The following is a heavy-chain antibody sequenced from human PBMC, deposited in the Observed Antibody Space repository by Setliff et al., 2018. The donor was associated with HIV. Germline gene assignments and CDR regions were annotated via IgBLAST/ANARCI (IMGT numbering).Heavy chain of an antibody. J-gene: IGHJ4*02. CDR3: AREISGYSGYEGRMDYFDY. CDR2: IYHSGST. D-gene: IGHD5-12*01. Sequence: GSLRLSCAASGFTFSNYWMSWARQPPGKGLEWIGEIYHSGSTNYNPSLKSRVTISVDKSKNQFSLKLSSVTAADTAVYYCAREISGYSGYEGRMDYFDYWGQGTLVTVSS. V-gene: IGHV4-4*02. CDR1: GFTFSNYW.